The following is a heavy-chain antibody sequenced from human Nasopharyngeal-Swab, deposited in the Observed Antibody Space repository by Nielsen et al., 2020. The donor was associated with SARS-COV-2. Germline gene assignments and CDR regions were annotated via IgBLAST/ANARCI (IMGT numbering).Heavy chain of an antibody. CDR1: GFTFSSYG. CDR3: AKAGSAEYFQH. CDR2: ISYDGSNK. V-gene: IGHV3-30*18. J-gene: IGHJ1*01. D-gene: IGHD3-10*01. Sequence: GESLKISCAASGFTFSSYGMHWVRQAPGKGLEWVAVISYDGSNKYYADSVKGRFTISRDNSKNTLYLQMNSLRAEDTAVYYCAKAGSAEYFQHWGQGTLVTVPS.